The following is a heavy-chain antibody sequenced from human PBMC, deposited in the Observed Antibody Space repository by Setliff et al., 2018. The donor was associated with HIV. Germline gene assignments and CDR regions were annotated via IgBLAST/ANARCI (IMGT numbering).Heavy chain of an antibody. Sequence: SVKVSCKASGGTFSSYAISWVRQAPGQGLEWMGGIIPILGIANYAQKFQGRVTITADKSTSTAYMELSSLRSEDTAVYYCARDRRTDYDILTGYSFDYWGQGTLVTVSS. V-gene: IGHV1-69*10. CDR1: GGTFSSYA. CDR3: ARDRRTDYDILTGYSFDY. D-gene: IGHD3-9*01. CDR2: IIPILGIA. J-gene: IGHJ4*02.